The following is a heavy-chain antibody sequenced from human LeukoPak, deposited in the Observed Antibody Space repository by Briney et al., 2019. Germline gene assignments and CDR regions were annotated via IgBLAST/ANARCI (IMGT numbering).Heavy chain of an antibody. D-gene: IGHD4-17*01. Sequence: ASVKVSCKASGYTFTSYDINWVRQATGQGLEWMGWISAYNGNTNYAQKLQGRVTMTTDTSTSTAYMELRSLRSDDTAVYYCAREFRYYGDLHYWGQGTLVTVSS. CDR2: ISAYNGNT. CDR3: AREFRYYGDLHY. J-gene: IGHJ4*02. V-gene: IGHV1-18*01. CDR1: GYTFTSYD.